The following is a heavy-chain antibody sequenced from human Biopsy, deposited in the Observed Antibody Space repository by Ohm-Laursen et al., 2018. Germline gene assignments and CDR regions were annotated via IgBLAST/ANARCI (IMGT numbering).Heavy chain of an antibody. CDR1: GYPFITYG. D-gene: IGHD4-17*01. CDR2: ISAYNGHT. Sequence: SVKVSRKASGYPFITYGISWVRQAPGQGLEWMGWISAYNGHTKFARKFQDRVTMTTYTSTTTAYMDLRSLRSDDTAVYYCARDPHGEGRDYGSYFDYWGQGTLVTVSS. V-gene: IGHV1-18*01. CDR3: ARDPHGEGRDYGSYFDY. J-gene: IGHJ4*02.